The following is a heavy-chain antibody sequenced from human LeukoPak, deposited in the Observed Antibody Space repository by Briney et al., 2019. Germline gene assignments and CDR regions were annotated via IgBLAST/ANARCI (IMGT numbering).Heavy chain of an antibody. CDR2: IYYSGST. D-gene: IGHD6-19*01. J-gene: IGHJ4*02. V-gene: IGHV4-59*01. Sequence: SETLSLTCTVSGGSISSYYWSWIRQPPGKGLEWIGYIYYSGSTNYNPSLKSRVTISVDTSKNQFSLKLSSVTAADTAVYYCARGYSSGWYDYWGQGTLVTVSS. CDR1: GGSISSYY. CDR3: ARGYSSGWYDY.